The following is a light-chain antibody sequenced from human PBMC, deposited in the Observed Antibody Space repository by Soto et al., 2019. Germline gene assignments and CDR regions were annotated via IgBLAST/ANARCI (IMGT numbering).Light chain of an antibody. Sequence: EIVLTQSPATLSLSPGERATLSCRASQSVSSYLAWYQQKPGQAPRLLIYAASNRATGIPARFSGSGSGTYFTLTISSLEPEDVAVYYCQQRSYWPPTFGQGTKVEIK. CDR2: AAS. J-gene: IGKJ1*01. CDR3: QQRSYWPPT. V-gene: IGKV3-11*01. CDR1: QSVSSY.